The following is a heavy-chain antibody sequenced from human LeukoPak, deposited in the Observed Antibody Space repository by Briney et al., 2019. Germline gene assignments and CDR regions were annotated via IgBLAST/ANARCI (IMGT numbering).Heavy chain of an antibody. V-gene: IGHV4-39*01. D-gene: IGHD1-26*01. J-gene: IGHJ4*02. CDR1: GASISGSGYY. CDR3: AKSGGYGLIDY. CDR2: IYDSGST. Sequence: ASETLSLTCTVSGASISGSGYYWGWIRQPPGKGLEWIGNIYDSGSTYYNASLQSRVTISIDASKNQFSLRLSSVTAADTAMYYCAKSGGYGLIDYWGQGTLVTVSS.